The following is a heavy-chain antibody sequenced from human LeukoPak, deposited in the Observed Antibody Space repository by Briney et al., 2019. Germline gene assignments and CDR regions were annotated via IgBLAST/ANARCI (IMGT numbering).Heavy chain of an antibody. D-gene: IGHD6-13*01. V-gene: IGHV3-53*01. CDR1: GFTVSSNY. J-gene: IGHJ4*02. Sequence: GGSLRLSCAASGFTVSSNYMTWVRQAPGKGLEWVSVFYSGGNTYYAGSVKGRFTISRDNSKNTVYLQMTGLRAEDTAVYYCASGYTSSWSAYWGQGTPVTVSS. CDR2: FYSGGNT. CDR3: ASGYTSSWSAY.